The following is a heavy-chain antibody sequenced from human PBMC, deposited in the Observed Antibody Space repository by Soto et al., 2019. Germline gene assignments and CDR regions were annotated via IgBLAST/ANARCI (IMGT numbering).Heavy chain of an antibody. Sequence: GGSLRVSCAASGFIFSDYYMSWIRQAPGKGLEWVSYISSSGGTIYYADSVKGRFTISRDNAKNSLYLQMNSLRAEDTAVYYCARDRMYSSTWYSYWGRGTLVTVSS. D-gene: IGHD6-13*01. CDR3: ARDRMYSSTWYSY. J-gene: IGHJ4*02. V-gene: IGHV3-11*01. CDR1: GFIFSDYY. CDR2: ISSSGGTI.